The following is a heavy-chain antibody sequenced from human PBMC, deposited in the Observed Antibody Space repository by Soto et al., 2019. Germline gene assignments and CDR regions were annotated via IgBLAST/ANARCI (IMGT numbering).Heavy chain of an antibody. CDR1: GYTFTSYG. V-gene: IGHV1-18*01. J-gene: IGHJ4*02. Sequence: QVQLVQSGAEVKKPGASVKVSCKASGYTFTSYGISWVRQAPGQGLEWMGWISAYNGNTNYAQKLQGRVTMTTETSTSTAYMELRSLGSDDTAVYYCARVSHSSSWYRSMGILDYWGQGTLVTVSS. D-gene: IGHD6-13*01. CDR2: ISAYNGNT. CDR3: ARVSHSSSWYRSMGILDY.